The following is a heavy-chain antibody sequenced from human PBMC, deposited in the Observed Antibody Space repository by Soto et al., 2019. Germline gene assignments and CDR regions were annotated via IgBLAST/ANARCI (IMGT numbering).Heavy chain of an antibody. CDR1: GFTSINYF. CDR2: INSDGSLT. CDR3: ARAPEYPKSGGLDY. D-gene: IGHD1-26*01. V-gene: IGHV3-74*01. Sequence: EVQLVESGGGLVQPGGSLRLSCEASGFTSINYFMHWVRQAPGKGLVWVSRINSDGSLTTYADSVKGRFTISRDNAKNTLYLQMNSLTAEETAVNYCARAPEYPKSGGLDYWGRGTLVTVSS. J-gene: IGHJ4*02.